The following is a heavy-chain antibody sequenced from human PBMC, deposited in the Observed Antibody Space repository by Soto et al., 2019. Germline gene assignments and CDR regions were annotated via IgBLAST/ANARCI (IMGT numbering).Heavy chain of an antibody. Sequence: GGSLRLSCAASGFTFSSYWLHWVRQAPGEGLVWVSRINSDGSSTRYADSVKGRFTISRDNAKNTLYLQMNNLRAEDTAVYYCATQIAAGGEGWGQGTLVTVSS. CDR1: GFTFSSYW. CDR2: INSDGSST. J-gene: IGHJ4*02. CDR3: ATQIAAGGEG. D-gene: IGHD6-13*01. V-gene: IGHV3-74*01.